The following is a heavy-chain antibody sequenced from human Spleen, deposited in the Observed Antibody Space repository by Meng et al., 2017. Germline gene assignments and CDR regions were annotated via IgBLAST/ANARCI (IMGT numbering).Heavy chain of an antibody. CDR1: GGSINSSSYH. CDR3: ARVPPVAGTGGFFWYFDL. CDR2: IYYSAST. D-gene: IGHD6-19*01. J-gene: IGHJ2*01. V-gene: IGHV4-39*07. Sequence: SETLSLTCTVSGGSINSSSYHWGWIRQPPGKGLEWIGSIYYSASTYYNPSLKSRVTMSVDTSKNQFSLKLTSVTAADTAVYYCARVPPVAGTGGFFWYFDLWGRGTLVTVSS.